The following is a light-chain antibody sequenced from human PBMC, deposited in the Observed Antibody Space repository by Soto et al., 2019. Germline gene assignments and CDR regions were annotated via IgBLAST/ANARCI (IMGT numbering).Light chain of an antibody. V-gene: IGLV2-14*01. CDR2: KVS. Sequence: QPALTQPASVSGAPGQSITISCTGTSSDVGGYNYVSWYQQHPGKAPKLMIYKVSNRPSGVSDRFSGSKSGNTASLTISGLRAEDESDYYCSSYTSSNTLIFGGGTKVTVL. CDR3: SSYTSSNTLI. J-gene: IGLJ2*01. CDR1: SSDVGGYNY.